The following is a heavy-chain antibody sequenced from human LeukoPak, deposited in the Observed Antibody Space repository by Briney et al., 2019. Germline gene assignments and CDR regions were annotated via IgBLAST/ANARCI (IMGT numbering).Heavy chain of an antibody. J-gene: IGHJ6*03. D-gene: IGHD2-2*01. Sequence: ASVKVSCKASGYTLTNNDINWVRQATGQGLEWKGWINPENGNTGYAQKFQGRVIMTRSTAINTVYMELSSLTFEDTAIYFCARPTSRPSNYYHMDVWGKGTTVTASS. CDR1: GYTLTNND. CDR2: INPENGNT. V-gene: IGHV1-8*01. CDR3: ARPTSRPSNYYHMDV.